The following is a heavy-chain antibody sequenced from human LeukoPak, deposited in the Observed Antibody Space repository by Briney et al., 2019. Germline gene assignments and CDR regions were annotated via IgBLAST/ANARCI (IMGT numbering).Heavy chain of an antibody. CDR1: GYTFTAYY. CDR3: AAETRGDGFDNA. D-gene: IGHD5-24*01. J-gene: IGHJ5*02. V-gene: IGHV1-2*02. Sequence: ASVKVSCKASGYTFTAYYMHWVRQAPGQGLEWMGWINPDSGGTKYAQKFQDRVTMTRDTSINTAYMELNSLIYDDTAVYYCAAETRGDGFDNAWGQGTLVTVSS. CDR2: INPDSGGT.